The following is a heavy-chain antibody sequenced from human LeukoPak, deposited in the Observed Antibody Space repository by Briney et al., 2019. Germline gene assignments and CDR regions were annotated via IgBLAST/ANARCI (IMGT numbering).Heavy chain of an antibody. Sequence: ASVKVSCKASGYTFTSHGITWVRQAPGQGLEWMGWISTYNVNTNYAQKLQGRVTMTTDTSTSTAYMELRSLRSDDTAVYYCARDRGLDIAAAGKFRHYYYYMDIWGKGTAVTVSS. CDR2: ISTYNVNT. J-gene: IGHJ6*03. CDR3: ARDRGLDIAAAGKFRHYYYYMDI. D-gene: IGHD6-13*01. CDR1: GYTFTSHG. V-gene: IGHV1-18*04.